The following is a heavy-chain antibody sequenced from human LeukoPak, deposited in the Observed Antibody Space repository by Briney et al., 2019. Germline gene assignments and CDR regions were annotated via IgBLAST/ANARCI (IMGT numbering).Heavy chain of an antibody. Sequence: GASVKVSCKASGYTFTSYYMHWVRQAPGQGLEWMGIINPSGGSTSYAQKFQGRVTMTRDTSTSTVYMELSSLRSEDTAVYYCARDQGQWLVKYYFDYWGQGTLVTVSS. CDR1: GYTFTSYY. V-gene: IGHV1-46*01. CDR2: INPSGGST. D-gene: IGHD6-19*01. J-gene: IGHJ4*02. CDR3: ARDQGQWLVKYYFDY.